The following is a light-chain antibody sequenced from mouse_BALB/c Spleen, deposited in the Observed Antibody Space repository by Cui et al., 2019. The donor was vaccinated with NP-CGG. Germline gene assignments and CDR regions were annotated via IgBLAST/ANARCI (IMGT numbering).Light chain of an antibody. CDR1: TGAVTTSNY. CDR2: GTN. CDR3: ALWYSNHWV. Sequence: QAVLPQESAPTTSPGKTVTPTCRSSTGAVTTSNYTNWVQEKPDHLFTGLIGGTNNRAPGVPARFSGSLIGDKAALTITGAQTEDEAIYFCALWYSNHWVFGGGTKLTVL. V-gene: IGLV1*01. J-gene: IGLJ1*01.